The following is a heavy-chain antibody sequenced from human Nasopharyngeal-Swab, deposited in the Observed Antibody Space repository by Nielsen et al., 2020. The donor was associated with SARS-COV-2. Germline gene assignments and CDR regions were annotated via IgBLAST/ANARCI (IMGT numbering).Heavy chain of an antibody. CDR3: ARDIDSSGYSGYWYFDL. CDR2: ISSSSSYI. V-gene: IGHV3-21*01. D-gene: IGHD3-22*01. CDR1: GGSFSGYY. Sequence: ETLSLTCAVYGGSFSGYYWNWVRQAPGKGLEWVSSISSSSSYIYYADSVKGRFTISRDNAKNSLYLQMNSLRAEDTAVYYCARDIDSSGYSGYWYFDLWGRGTLVTVSS. J-gene: IGHJ2*01.